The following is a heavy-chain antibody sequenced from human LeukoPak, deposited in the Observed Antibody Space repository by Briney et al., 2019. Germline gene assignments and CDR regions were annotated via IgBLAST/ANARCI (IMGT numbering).Heavy chain of an antibody. CDR1: GFTFSSYG. D-gene: IGHD6-13*01. Sequence: GRSLRLSCAASGFTFSSYGMHWVRQAPGKGLEWVAVIWYDGSNKYYADSVKGRFTISRDNSKNTLYLRMNSLRAEDTAVYYCARDVAAAATGSDYWGQGTLVTVSS. CDR2: IWYDGSNK. CDR3: ARDVAAAATGSDY. J-gene: IGHJ4*02. V-gene: IGHV3-33*01.